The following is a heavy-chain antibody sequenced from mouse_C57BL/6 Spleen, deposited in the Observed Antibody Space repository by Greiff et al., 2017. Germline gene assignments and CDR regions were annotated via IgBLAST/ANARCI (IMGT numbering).Heavy chain of an antibody. J-gene: IGHJ2*01. CDR3: ARDDGSYYFDY. CDR2: IYPGSGNT. Sequence: VQLQQSGAELVRPGASVKLSCKASGYTFTDYYINWVKQRPGQGLEWIARIYPGSGNTYYNEKFKGKATLTAEKSSSTAYMQLSSLTSEDSAVYFCARDDGSYYFDYWGQGTTLTVSS. CDR1: GYTFTDYY. D-gene: IGHD2-3*01. V-gene: IGHV1-76*01.